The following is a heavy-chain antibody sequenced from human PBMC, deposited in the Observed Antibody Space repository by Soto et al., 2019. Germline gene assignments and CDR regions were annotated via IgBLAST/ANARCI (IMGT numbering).Heavy chain of an antibody. J-gene: IGHJ5*02. CDR1: GGSISSGGYY. CDR2: IYYSGST. Sequence: SETLSLTCTVSGGSISSGGYYWSWIRQHPGKGLEWIGYIYYSGSTYYNPSLKSRVTISVDTSKNQFSLKLSSVTAADTAVYYCARDNRVAAAGRGEFDPWGQGTLVTVSS. V-gene: IGHV4-31*03. D-gene: IGHD6-13*01. CDR3: ARDNRVAAAGRGEFDP.